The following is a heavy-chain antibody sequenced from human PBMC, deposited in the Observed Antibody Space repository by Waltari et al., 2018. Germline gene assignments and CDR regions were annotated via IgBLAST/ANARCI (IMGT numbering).Heavy chain of an antibody. CDR1: GFTFNNYA. CDR3: AKDSCEGRGGGSCYNP. Sequence: EVQLLESGGGLVQPGGSLRLSCAASGFTFNNYAMTWVRQAPGKGPEWGVSMTHRASYTYNRDSVKGRFTISRDNSESTLYLQMNNLRAEDTAIYYCAKDSCEGRGGGSCYNPWGQGTLVTVPS. V-gene: IGHV3-23*01. CDR2: MTHRASYT. J-gene: IGHJ5*02. D-gene: IGHD2-15*01.